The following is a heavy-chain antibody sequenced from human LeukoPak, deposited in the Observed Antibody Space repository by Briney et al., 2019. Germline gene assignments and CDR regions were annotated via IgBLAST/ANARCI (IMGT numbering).Heavy chain of an antibody. Sequence: GGSLRLSCAASGNYWMHWVRQAPGKGLVWVSHINSDGSWTSYADSVKGRFTISKDNAKNTVYLQMNNLRAEDTAVYYCARNPGYHFDSWGQGTLVTVSS. V-gene: IGHV3-74*01. J-gene: IGHJ4*02. D-gene: IGHD1-1*01. CDR2: INSDGSWT. CDR1: GNYW. CDR3: ARNPGYHFDS.